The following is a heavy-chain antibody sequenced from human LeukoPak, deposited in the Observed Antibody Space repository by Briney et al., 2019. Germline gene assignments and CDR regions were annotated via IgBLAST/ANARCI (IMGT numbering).Heavy chain of an antibody. V-gene: IGHV3-21*01. Sequence: GGSLRLSCAASGLTFSNYRMNWVRQAPGKGLEWVSSISSSGNYIYYADPMRGRFTISRANAKNSVYLQMSSLRAEDTAVYYCAGHPAEMNTLWGQGTLVTVSS. J-gene: IGHJ4*02. D-gene: IGHD5-24*01. CDR1: GLTFSNYR. CDR2: ISSSGNYI. CDR3: AGHPAEMNTL.